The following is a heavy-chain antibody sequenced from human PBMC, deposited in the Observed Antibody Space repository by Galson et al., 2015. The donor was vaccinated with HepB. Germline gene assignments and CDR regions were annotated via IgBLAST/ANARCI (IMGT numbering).Heavy chain of an antibody. D-gene: IGHD2-2*01. CDR2: MNPNSGNT. J-gene: IGHJ6*02. CDR1: GYTFTSYD. V-gene: IGHV1-8*01. Sequence: SVKVFCKASGYTFTSYDINWVRQATGQGLEWMGWMNPNSGNTGYAQKFQGRVTMTRNTSISTAYMELSSLRSEDTAVYYCARGRGVVPAAIVYYYYYGMDVWGQGTTVTVSS. CDR3: ARGRGVVPAAIVYYYYYGMDV.